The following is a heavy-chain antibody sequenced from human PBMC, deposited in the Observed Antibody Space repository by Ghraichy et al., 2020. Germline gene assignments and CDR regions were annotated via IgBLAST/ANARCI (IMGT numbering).Heavy chain of an antibody. CDR3: ARNDYHLDS. V-gene: IGHV3-30*02. D-gene: IGHD4-11*01. J-gene: IGHJ4*02. Sequence: GSSLNISCAASGFTFSNFGFHWVRQAPGKGPEWVAFIRYHGNEKYYADSVKGRFTISRDNSKDTLYLQMTSLRVEDTAMYYCARNDYHLDSWGQGTLVTVSS. CDR2: IRYHGNEK. CDR1: GFTFSNFG.